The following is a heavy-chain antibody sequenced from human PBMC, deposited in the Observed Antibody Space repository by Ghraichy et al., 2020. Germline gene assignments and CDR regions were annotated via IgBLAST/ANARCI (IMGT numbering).Heavy chain of an antibody. CDR3: ARAYGGITMVRGARYYFDC. J-gene: IGHJ4*02. CDR1: GFTFSSYS. CDR2: ISSSSSYI. V-gene: IGHV3-21*01. Sequence: GESLNISCAASGFTFSSYSMNWVRQAPGKGLEWVSSISSSSSYIYYADSVKGRFTISRDNAKNSLYLQMNSLRAEDTAVYYCARAYGGITMVRGARYYFDCWGQGNLVSVSS. D-gene: IGHD3-10*01.